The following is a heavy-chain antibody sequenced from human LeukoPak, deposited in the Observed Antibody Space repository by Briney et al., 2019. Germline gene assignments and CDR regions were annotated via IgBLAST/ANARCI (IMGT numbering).Heavy chain of an antibody. D-gene: IGHD6-19*01. Sequence: SVKVSCKASGCTFSSYAISWVRQAHGQGLEWMGGIIPIFGTANYAQKFQGRVTITADESTSTAYMELSSLRSEDTAVYYCARDIAVAGNGTNHYWGQGTLVTISS. CDR3: ARDIAVAGNGTNHY. CDR2: IIPIFGTA. V-gene: IGHV1-69*13. CDR1: GCTFSSYA. J-gene: IGHJ4*02.